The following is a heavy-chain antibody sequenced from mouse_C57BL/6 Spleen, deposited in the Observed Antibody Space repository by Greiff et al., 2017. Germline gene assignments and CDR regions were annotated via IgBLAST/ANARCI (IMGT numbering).Heavy chain of an antibody. J-gene: IGHJ2*01. CDR2: ISSGGDYI. CDR3: TRDGKNYYFDY. V-gene: IGHV5-9-1*02. CDR1: GFTFSSYA. Sequence: EVKVVESGEGLVKPGGSLKLSCAASGFTFSSYAMSWVRQTPEKRLEWVAYISSGGDYIYYADTVKGRFTISRDNARNTLYLQMSSLKSEDTAMYYCTRDGKNYYFDYWGQGTTLTVSS. D-gene: IGHD2-3*01.